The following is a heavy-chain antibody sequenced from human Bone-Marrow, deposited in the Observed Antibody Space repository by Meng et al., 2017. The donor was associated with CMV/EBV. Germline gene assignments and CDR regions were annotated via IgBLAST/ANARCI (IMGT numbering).Heavy chain of an antibody. D-gene: IGHD3-3*01. V-gene: IGHV3-9*01. CDR3: AKEDTYYDVWSGSCSNWFDA. Sequence: GGSLRLSCAASGFTFDDYAMHWVRQAPGKGLEWVSGISWNSGSIGYADSVKGRFTISRDNAKNSLYLQMNSLRAEDTALYYCAKEDTYYDVWSGSCSNWFDAWGQGTLVTVSS. J-gene: IGHJ5*02. CDR2: ISWNSGSI. CDR1: GFTFDDYA.